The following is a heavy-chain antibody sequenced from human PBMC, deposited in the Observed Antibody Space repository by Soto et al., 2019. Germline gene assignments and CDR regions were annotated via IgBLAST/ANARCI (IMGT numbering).Heavy chain of an antibody. J-gene: IGHJ4*02. D-gene: IGHD3-3*01. V-gene: IGHV5-51*01. Sequence: PGESLKISCKASGYSFTSYWIGWVRQISGKGLEWMGITYPEDSQTLYSPSFQGQVTISVDKSISTAYLQWSSLKASDTAMYYCARLANYDFWSGYYGYFDYWGQGTLVTVSS. CDR1: GYSFTSYW. CDR3: ARLANYDFWSGYYGYFDY. CDR2: TYPEDSQT.